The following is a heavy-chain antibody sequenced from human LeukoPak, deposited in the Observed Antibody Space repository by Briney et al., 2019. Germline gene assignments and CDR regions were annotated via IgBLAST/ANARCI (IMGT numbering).Heavy chain of an antibody. CDR2: IKQDGSEK. J-gene: IGHJ6*02. CDR1: GFTFSNYW. CDR3: ARSNSGYNYYYYYGMDV. Sequence: PGGSLRLSCAASGFTFSNYWMSWVRQAPGKGLEWVANIKQDGSEKYYVDSVEGRFTISRDNAKNTLHLQMNSLRAEDTAVYYCARSNSGYNYYYYYGMDVWGQGTTVTVSS. D-gene: IGHD5-12*01. V-gene: IGHV3-7*01.